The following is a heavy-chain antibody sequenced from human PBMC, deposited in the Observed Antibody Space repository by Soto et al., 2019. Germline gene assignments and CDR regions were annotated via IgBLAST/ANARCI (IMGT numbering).Heavy chain of an antibody. J-gene: IGHJ6*02. D-gene: IGHD1-26*01. Sequence: SETLSLTCAVYGGYVSGYYWNWLRKPPGEGLEWSGKIDQSGSTNYNPSLKSRVTMSVDRSKNQFSLKLSSVTAADTAVYYCHARGPLPTAGNGEYYYYGMDVWGQGTTVTAP. V-gene: IGHV4-34*03. CDR1: GGYVSGYY. CDR3: HARGPLPTAGNGEYYYYGMDV. CDR2: IDQSGST.